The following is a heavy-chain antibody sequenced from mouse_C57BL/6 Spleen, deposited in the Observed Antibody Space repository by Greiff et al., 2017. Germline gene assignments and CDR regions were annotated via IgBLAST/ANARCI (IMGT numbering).Heavy chain of an antibody. V-gene: IGHV5-17*01. CDR3: ARAVLLRWYFDV. CDR2: ISSGSSTL. D-gene: IGHD1-1*01. CDR1: GFTFSDYG. Sequence: EVQLVESGGGLVKPGGSLKLSCAASGFTFSDYGMHWVRQAPEKGLEWVAYISSGSSTLYYADTVKGRFTISRDNAKNTLFLQMTSLRSADTAMYYCARAVLLRWYFDVWGTGTTVTVSS. J-gene: IGHJ1*03.